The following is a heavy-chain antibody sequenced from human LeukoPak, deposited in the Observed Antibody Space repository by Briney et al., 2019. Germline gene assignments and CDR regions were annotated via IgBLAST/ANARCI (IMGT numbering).Heavy chain of an antibody. Sequence: PGGSLRLSYAASGFTFSSYAMHWVRQAPGKGLEWVAVISYDGSNKYYADSVKGRFTISRDNSKNTLYLQMNSLRAEDTAVYYCARDGQGWLMSIGYYYFDYWGQGTLVTVSS. CDR2: ISYDGSNK. V-gene: IGHV3-30-3*01. CDR1: GFTFSSYA. D-gene: IGHD2-15*01. J-gene: IGHJ4*02. CDR3: ARDGQGWLMSIGYYYFDY.